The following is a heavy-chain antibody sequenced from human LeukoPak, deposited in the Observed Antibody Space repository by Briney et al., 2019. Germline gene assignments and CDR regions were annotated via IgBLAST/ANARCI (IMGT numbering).Heavy chain of an antibody. CDR1: GYTLTELS. J-gene: IGHJ6*03. V-gene: IGHV1-24*01. CDR3: ARVPRYDFWSGYYPYYYYYYMDV. CDR2: FDPEDGET. D-gene: IGHD3-3*01. Sequence: ASVKVSCKVSGYTLTELSMHWVRQAPGKGLEGMGGFDPEDGETIYAQKFQGRVTMTTDTSTSTAYMELRSLRSDDTAVYYCARVPRYDFWSGYYPYYYYYYMDVWGKGTTVTVSS.